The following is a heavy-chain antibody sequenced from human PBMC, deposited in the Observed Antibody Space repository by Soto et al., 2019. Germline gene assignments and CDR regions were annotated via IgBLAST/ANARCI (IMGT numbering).Heavy chain of an antibody. CDR2: IDPSDSYT. CDR3: ARGFTGSAGRFDP. CDR1: GYNFISYW. D-gene: IGHD2-8*02. J-gene: IGHJ5*02. V-gene: IGHV5-10-1*01. Sequence: GESLKISCKASGYNFISYWINWVRQKPGKGLEWMGRIDPSDSYTNYSPSFQGHVTISADTSLNTAYLQWGSLRASDTATYYCARGFTGSAGRFDPWGQGTVVTVSS.